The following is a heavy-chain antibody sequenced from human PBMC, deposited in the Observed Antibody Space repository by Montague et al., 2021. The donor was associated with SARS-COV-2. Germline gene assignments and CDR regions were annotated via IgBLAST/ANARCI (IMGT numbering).Heavy chain of an antibody. CDR1: GGSISSYY. D-gene: IGHD5-12*01. V-gene: IGHV4-59*01. J-gene: IGHJ2*01. CDR3: AGDRGRFWHFDL. CDR2: IYYSGST. Sequence: SETLSLTCTVSGGSISSYYWNWIRQSPGKGLEWIGHIYYSGSTKYNPSCKSRVTMLVDTSKRQMSLRLNSVTAADTAVYYCAGDRGRFWHFDLWGRGTLVTVSS.